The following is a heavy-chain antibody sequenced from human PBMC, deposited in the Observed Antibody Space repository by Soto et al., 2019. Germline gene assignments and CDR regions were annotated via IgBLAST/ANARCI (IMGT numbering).Heavy chain of an antibody. V-gene: IGHV4-4*02. CDR3: ARCYGSGSSYYYYYGMDV. CDR2: IYHSGST. CDR1: GGSISSSNW. J-gene: IGHJ6*02. Sequence: SETLSLTCAVSGGSISSSNWWRWVRQPPGKGLEWIGEIYHSGSTNYNPSLKSRVTISVDKSKNQFSLKLSSVTAADTAVYYCARCYGSGSSYYYYYGMDVWGQGARVTV. D-gene: IGHD3-10*01.